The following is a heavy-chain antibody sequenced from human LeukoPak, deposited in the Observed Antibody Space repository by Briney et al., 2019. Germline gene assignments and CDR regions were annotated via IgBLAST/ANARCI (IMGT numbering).Heavy chain of an antibody. Sequence: SVTVSCTASGGTFSSYAISWVRQAPGQGLEWMGGIIPIFGTANYAQKFQGRVTITADKSTSTAYMELSRLRSDDTAVYYCARDSGERGSGSYLIAYWGQGTLVTVSS. CDR2: IIPIFGTA. V-gene: IGHV1-69*06. CDR1: GGTFSSYA. D-gene: IGHD3-10*01. J-gene: IGHJ4*02. CDR3: ARDSGERGSGSYLIAY.